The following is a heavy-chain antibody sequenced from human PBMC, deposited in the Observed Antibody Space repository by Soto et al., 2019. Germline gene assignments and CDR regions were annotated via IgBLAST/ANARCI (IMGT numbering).Heavy chain of an antibody. D-gene: IGHD6-19*01. Sequence: GGSLRLSCAVSGFTVSSNYMSWVRQAPGKGLEWVSVIYSGGSTYYADSVKGRFTISRHNSKNTLYLQMNSLRAEDTAVYYCASSVHHGYFQHWGQGTLVTVSS. CDR3: ASSVHHGYFQH. CDR2: IYSGGST. J-gene: IGHJ1*01. V-gene: IGHV3-53*04. CDR1: GFTVSSNY.